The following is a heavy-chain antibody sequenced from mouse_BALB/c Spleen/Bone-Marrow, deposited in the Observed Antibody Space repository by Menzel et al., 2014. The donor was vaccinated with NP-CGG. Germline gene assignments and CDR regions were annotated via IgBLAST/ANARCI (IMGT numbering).Heavy chain of an antibody. CDR2: IYPSDSYT. Sequence: QVQLQQSGAELVRPGASVKLSCKASGYTFTSYWINWVKQRPGQGLEWIGNIYPSDSYTNYNQKFKDKATLTVDKSSSTAYMQLSSPTSEDSAVCYCTRLRVYYFDYWGQGTTLTVSS. V-gene: IGHV1-69*02. CDR1: GYTFTSYW. CDR3: TRLRVYYFDY. J-gene: IGHJ2*01.